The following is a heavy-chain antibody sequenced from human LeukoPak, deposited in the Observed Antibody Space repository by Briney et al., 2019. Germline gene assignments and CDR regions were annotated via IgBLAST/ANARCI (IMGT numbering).Heavy chain of an antibody. J-gene: IGHJ6*02. D-gene: IGHD2-15*01. CDR2: MNPNSGNT. Sequence: GASVKVSCKASGYTFTSYDINWVRQATGQGLEWMGWMNPNSGNTGYAQKFQGRVTMTRNTSISTAYMELSSLRSEDTAAYYCARGYVVYYYYYGMDVWGQGTTVTVSS. V-gene: IGHV1-8*01. CDR3: ARGYVVYYYYYGMDV. CDR1: GYTFTSYD.